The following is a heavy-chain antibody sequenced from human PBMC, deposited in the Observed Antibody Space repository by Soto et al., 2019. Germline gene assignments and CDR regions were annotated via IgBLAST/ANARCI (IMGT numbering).Heavy chain of an antibody. CDR3: ARQAIAARPEFDY. CDR1: GGSISSGDYY. J-gene: IGHJ4*02. V-gene: IGHV4-30-4*01. Sequence: SETLSLTCTVSGGSISSGDYYWSWIRQPPGKGLEWIGYIYYSGSTYYNPSLKSRVTISVDTSKNQFSLKLSSVTAADTAVYYCARQAIAARPEFDYWGQGTLVTVSS. CDR2: IYYSGST. D-gene: IGHD6-6*01.